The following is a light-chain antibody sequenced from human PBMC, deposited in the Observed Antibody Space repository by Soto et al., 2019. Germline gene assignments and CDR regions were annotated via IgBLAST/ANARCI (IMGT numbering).Light chain of an antibody. J-gene: IGLJ3*02. Sequence: QSVPTQPASVSGSPGQSITISCTGTSSDVATYNLVSWYQQRPGTAPQLIIYEVTKRPSGVSTRFSGSQSGNTASLTISGLQADDEADYYCCSRVFGGGTKLTVL. CDR1: SSDVATYNL. CDR2: EVT. CDR3: CSRV. V-gene: IGLV2-23*02.